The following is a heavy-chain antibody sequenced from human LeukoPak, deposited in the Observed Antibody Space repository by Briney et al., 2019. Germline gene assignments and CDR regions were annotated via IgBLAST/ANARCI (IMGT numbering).Heavy chain of an antibody. CDR3: ATILCSSWPNY. Sequence: GGSLRLSCAASQFLFIKYRMPWVRQAPGKGLEWVASIKQDGSDKYYVDSVKGRFTISRDNAKISLYLQMNSLRIQDTAVYYCATILCSSWPNYWGQGTLVTVSS. J-gene: IGHJ4*02. D-gene: IGHD6-13*01. V-gene: IGHV3-7*02. CDR2: IKQDGSDK. CDR1: QFLFIKYR.